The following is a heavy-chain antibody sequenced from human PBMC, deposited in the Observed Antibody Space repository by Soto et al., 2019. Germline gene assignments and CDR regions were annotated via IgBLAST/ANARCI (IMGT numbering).Heavy chain of an antibody. CDR2: IYYSGST. Sequence: QVQLQESGPGLVKPSETLSLTCTVSGGSISSYYWSWIRQPPGKGLEWIGYIYYSGSTNYNPSLKSRVTISVDTSKNQFSLKLSSVTAADPAVYYCARDNESDRAFDIWGQGTMVTVSS. CDR3: ARDNESDRAFDI. CDR1: GGSISSYY. D-gene: IGHD2-8*01. J-gene: IGHJ3*02. V-gene: IGHV4-59*01.